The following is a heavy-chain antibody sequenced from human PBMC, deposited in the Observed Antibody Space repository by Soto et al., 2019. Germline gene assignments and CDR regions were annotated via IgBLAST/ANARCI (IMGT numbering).Heavy chain of an antibody. Sequence: EVQLVESGGGLVKPGGSLRLSCAASGFTFSSYSMNWVRQAPGKGLEWVSSISSSSGYIYYADSLKGRFAISRDNAKNSLYLQLNSLGAEDTAVYYCARDLLATGPNPNYYYYYGMDVWGQGTTVTVSS. J-gene: IGHJ6*02. CDR2: ISSSSGYI. CDR1: GFTFSSYS. CDR3: ARDLLATGPNPNYYYYYGMDV. V-gene: IGHV3-21*01.